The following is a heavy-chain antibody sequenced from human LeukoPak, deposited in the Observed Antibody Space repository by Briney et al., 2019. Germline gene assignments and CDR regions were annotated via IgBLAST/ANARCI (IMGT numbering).Heavy chain of an antibody. J-gene: IGHJ4*02. Sequence: SQTLSLTCAISGDSVSSNSAAWNCIRQSPSRGLECLRRTYYRSKWYNDYAVSVKSRITINPDTSKNQFSLQLNSVTPEDTAVYYCARELGIAAAGYWGQGTLVTVSS. CDR1: GDSVSSNSAA. CDR2: TYYRSKWYN. D-gene: IGHD6-13*01. V-gene: IGHV6-1*01. CDR3: ARELGIAAAGY.